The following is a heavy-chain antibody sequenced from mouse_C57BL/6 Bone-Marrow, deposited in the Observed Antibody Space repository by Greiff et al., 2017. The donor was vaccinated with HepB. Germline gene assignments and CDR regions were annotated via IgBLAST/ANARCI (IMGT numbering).Heavy chain of an antibody. CDR2: IRLKSDNYAT. V-gene: IGHV6-3*01. J-gene: IGHJ3*01. Sequence: EVQLVESGGGLVQPGGSMKLSCVASGFTFSNYWMNWVRQSPEKGLEWVAQIRLKSDNYATHYAESVKGRFTISRDDSKSSVYLQMNNLRAEGTGSYYCTCELGHWFAYWGQGTLVTVSA. CDR1: GFTFSNYW. D-gene: IGHD4-1*01. CDR3: TCELGHWFAY.